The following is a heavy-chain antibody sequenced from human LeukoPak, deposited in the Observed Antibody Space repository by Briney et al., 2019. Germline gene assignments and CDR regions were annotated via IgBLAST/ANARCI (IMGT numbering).Heavy chain of an antibody. CDR3: ARAHYYGSGSYYIPN. V-gene: IGHV1-69*05. CDR2: IIPIFGTA. J-gene: IGHJ4*02. Sequence: SVQVSCKASGGTFSSYAISWVRQAPGQGLECMGRIIPIFGTANYAQKFQCRVTITTDESTSTAYMELRSLRSEDTAVYYCARAHYYGSGSYYIPNWGQGTLVTVSS. D-gene: IGHD3-10*01. CDR1: GGTFSSYA.